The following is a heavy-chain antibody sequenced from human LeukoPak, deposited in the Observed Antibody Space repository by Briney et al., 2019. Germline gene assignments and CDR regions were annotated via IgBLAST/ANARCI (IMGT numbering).Heavy chain of an antibody. CDR3: ARDMKGISDAFDI. J-gene: IGHJ3*02. CDR2: ISTSSSTI. D-gene: IGHD3-16*01. CDR1: GFTFSSYS. Sequence: GGSLRLSCAASGFTFSSYSLNWVRQAPGKGLEWVSYISTSSSTIYYADSVKGRFTISRDNAKNSLYLQMNSLRAEDTAVYYCARDMKGISDAFDIWGQGTMVTVPS. V-gene: IGHV3-48*01.